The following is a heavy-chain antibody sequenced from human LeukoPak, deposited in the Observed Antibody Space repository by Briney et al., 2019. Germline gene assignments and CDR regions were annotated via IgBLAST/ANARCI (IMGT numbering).Heavy chain of an antibody. Sequence: SETLSLTCAVSGGSISTYYWSGLRQADGKGREWSGRIYTSGRPNYNPSLNIRATMSVDTSKNQFSLNLRSVTSADTAVYYCARLPGGDSSSVVAFDIWGQGTLVTVSS. J-gene: IGHJ3*02. D-gene: IGHD2-21*02. CDR1: GGSISTYY. CDR2: IYTSGRP. V-gene: IGHV4-4*07. CDR3: ARLPGGDSSSVVAFDI.